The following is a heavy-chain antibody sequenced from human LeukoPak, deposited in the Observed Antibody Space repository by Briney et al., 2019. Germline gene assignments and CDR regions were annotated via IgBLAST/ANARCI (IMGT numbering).Heavy chain of an antibody. CDR2: ITGSGGST. Sequence: GRSLRLSCAASGFTFNNYAMNWVRQAPGKGLEWVSAITGSGGSTYSADSVKGRFTISRDNSKGTLYLQVNSLRADDTAVYYCAKSRGFSGTYPSDYWGQGTLVTVSS. V-gene: IGHV3-23*01. D-gene: IGHD1-26*01. J-gene: IGHJ4*03. CDR3: AKSRGFSGTYPSDY. CDR1: GFTFNNYA.